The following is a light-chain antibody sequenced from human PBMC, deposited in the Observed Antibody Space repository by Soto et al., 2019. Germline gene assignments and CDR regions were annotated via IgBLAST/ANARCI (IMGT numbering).Light chain of an antibody. CDR2: GAS. J-gene: IGKJ2*01. CDR3: QQYNNWPLYA. Sequence: EIVMTQSPATLSVSPGEGATLSCRASQSVSSNLAWYQHKPGQAPRLLIYGASTRATGIPARFSGSGSGTEFTLTVRSLQSEDFAVYYCQQYNNWPLYAFGQGTELEIK. CDR1: QSVSSN. V-gene: IGKV3-15*01.